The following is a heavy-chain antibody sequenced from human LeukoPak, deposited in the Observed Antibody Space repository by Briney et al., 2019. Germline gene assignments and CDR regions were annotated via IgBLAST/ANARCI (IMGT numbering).Heavy chain of an antibody. Sequence: ASVKVSCKASGYTFTGYYMHWVRQAPGQGLEWMGRINPNSGGTNYAQKFQGRVTMTRDTSISTAYLQWSSLKASDTAMYYCARQVLDDTGSYDGYYYYYMDVWGKGTTVTVSS. J-gene: IGHJ6*03. CDR2: INPNSGGT. CDR1: GYTFTGYY. CDR3: ARQVLDDTGSYDGYYYYYMDV. D-gene: IGHD3-10*01. V-gene: IGHV1-2*06.